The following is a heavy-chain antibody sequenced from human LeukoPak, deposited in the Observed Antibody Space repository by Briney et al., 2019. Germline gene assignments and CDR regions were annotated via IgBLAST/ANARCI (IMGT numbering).Heavy chain of an antibody. CDR3: ATRRLPDFWSGREAFDI. CDR1: GGTFSNSA. J-gene: IGHJ3*02. CDR2: IIPIFGTA. Sequence: SVKVSCKASGGTFSNSAISWVRQAPGQGLEWMGGIIPIFGTANYAQMFQGRVTITTDESTYIAYMELSSLRAEDTAVYYCATRRLPDFWSGREAFDIWGQGTMVTVSS. V-gene: IGHV1-69*05. D-gene: IGHD3-3*01.